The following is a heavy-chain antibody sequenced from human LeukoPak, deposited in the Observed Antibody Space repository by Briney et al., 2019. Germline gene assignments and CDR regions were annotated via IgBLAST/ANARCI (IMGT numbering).Heavy chain of an antibody. V-gene: IGHV3-64*01. D-gene: IGHD5-18*01. J-gene: IGHJ3*02. CDR1: GFIFSSYA. CDR2: ISSNGYST. CDR3: TAWIQLWLSAFDI. Sequence: PGGSLRLSCAASGFIFSSYAMHWVRQAPGKGLEYVSAISSNGYSTFYANSVKGRFTISRDNSKNTLYLQMNSLRAEDTAVYYCTAWIQLWLSAFDIWGQGTMVTASS.